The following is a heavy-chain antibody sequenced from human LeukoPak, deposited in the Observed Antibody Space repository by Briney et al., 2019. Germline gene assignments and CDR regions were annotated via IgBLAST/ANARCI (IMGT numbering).Heavy chain of an antibody. CDR2: ISSSSSYI. CDR3: ARDRLRPYEGSFDY. Sequence: GGSLRLSCAASGFTFSSYSMNWVRQAPGKGLEWVSSISSSSSYIYYADSVKGRFTISRDNAKNSLYLQMNSLRAEDTAAYYCARDRLRPYEGSFDYWGQGTLVTVSS. CDR1: GFTFSSYS. D-gene: IGHD3-10*01. V-gene: IGHV3-21*01. J-gene: IGHJ4*02.